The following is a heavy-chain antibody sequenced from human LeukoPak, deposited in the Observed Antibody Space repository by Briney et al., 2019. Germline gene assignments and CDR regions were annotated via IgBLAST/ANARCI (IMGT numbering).Heavy chain of an antibody. J-gene: IGHJ4*02. D-gene: IGHD6-19*01. CDR2: ISSRSGYI. CDR3: AKGTAWYSSKWFFDY. Sequence: PGGSLRLSCAASGFTFSSYTMHWDRQAPGKGLEWVSSISSRSGYIYYADSVKGRFTISRDNSKKTMYMEMNNLRAEDTAVYFCAKGTAWYSSKWFFDYWGQGALVTVSS. CDR1: GFTFSSYT. V-gene: IGHV3-21*04.